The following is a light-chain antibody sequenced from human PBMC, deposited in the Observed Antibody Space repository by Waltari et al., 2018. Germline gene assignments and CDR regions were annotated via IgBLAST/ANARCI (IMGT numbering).Light chain of an antibody. CDR3: SSYTSSSIYVV. J-gene: IGLJ2*01. V-gene: IGLV2-14*01. Sequence: QSALTQPASVSGSPGQSIPISCPGTSRYIGGYNYLPWYQQHPGKAPKLLIYDVSKRPSGVSNRFSGSKSGNTASLTISGLQAEDEADYYCSSYTSSSIYVVFGGGTKLTVL. CDR2: DVS. CDR1: SRYIGGYNY.